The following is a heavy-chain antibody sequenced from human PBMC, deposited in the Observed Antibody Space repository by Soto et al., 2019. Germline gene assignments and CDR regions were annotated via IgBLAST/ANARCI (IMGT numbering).Heavy chain of an antibody. Sequence: ASVKVSCKASGYTFTGYDINWVRQATGQGLEWMGWMNPNSGNTGFAQKFQGRVTMTRNTSISTAYMELSSLRSEDTAVYYCARRYYDSSGYYPNDAFDIWGQGTMVTVSS. CDR3: ARRYYDSSGYYPNDAFDI. V-gene: IGHV1-8*01. CDR2: MNPNSGNT. J-gene: IGHJ3*02. CDR1: GYTFTGYD. D-gene: IGHD3-22*01.